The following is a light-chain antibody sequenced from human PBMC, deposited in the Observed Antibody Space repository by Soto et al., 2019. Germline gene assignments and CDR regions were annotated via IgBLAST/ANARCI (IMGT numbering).Light chain of an antibody. CDR2: WAS. CDR3: QQYHDTPRT. CDR1: QSILYNSNNKNY. V-gene: IGKV4-1*01. Sequence: DIVMTQSPDSLAVSLGERATINCKPSQSILYNSNNKNYLAWYQQKAGQPPKLLIYWASTRESGVPDRFGGSGSGTDFTLTISSLQAEDVAVYYCQQYHDTPRTFGQGTKVEIK. J-gene: IGKJ1*01.